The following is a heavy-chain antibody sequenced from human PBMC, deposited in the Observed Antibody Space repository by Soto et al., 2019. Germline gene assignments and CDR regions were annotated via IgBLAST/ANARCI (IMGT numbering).Heavy chain of an antibody. CDR2: ISSYNGDT. J-gene: IGHJ6*02. CDR1: GYTITRSG. V-gene: IGHV1-18*01. Sequence: QVQLVQSGAEVKKPGASVKVSCKASGYTITRSGSSWVRQAPEQEPEWMGWISSYNGDTNYAQTFQGRVTMTTDTSTSTAYMELRSLRSDDTAVYYCAREGVAPYYYYGMDVWGQGTPVTVSS. CDR3: AREGVAPYYYYGMDV. D-gene: IGHD5-12*01.